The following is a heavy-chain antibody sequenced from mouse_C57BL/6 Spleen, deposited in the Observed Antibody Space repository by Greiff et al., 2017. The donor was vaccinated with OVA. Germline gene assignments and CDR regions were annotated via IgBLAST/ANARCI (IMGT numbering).Heavy chain of an antibody. CDR1: GFTITDYY. Sequence: VQLQQSGAELVKPGASVKLSCTASGFTITDYYMHWVKQRSEQGLEWIGGIDPEDGDTKYDPKFQGKATITADTSSNTAYLQLRSLTSEDTAVDYWACWDYFDYWGQGTTLTVSS. J-gene: IGHJ2*01. V-gene: IGHV14-2*01. CDR2: IDPEDGDT. D-gene: IGHD4-1*01. CDR3: ACWDYFDY.